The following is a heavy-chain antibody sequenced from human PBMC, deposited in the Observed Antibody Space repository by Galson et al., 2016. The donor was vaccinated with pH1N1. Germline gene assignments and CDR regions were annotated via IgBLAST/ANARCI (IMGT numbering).Heavy chain of an antibody. Sequence: SLRLSCAVFGFSVSKDYMSWVRQAPGKGLEWVAVVYGDGRTFYGDSVKGRFTVSGDNSMTTVHLQMVSVTVEDTAVYFCARDESGYGDSFPDVFDIWGQGTMVTVSS. CDR3: ARDESGYGDSFPDVFDI. D-gene: IGHD4-17*01. CDR2: VYGDGRT. CDR1: GFSVSKDY. V-gene: IGHV3-66*01. J-gene: IGHJ3*02.